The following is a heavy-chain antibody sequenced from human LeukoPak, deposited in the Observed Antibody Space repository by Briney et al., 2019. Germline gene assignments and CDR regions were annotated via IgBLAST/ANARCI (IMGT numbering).Heavy chain of an antibody. Sequence: ASVKVSCKASGYTFTSYGISWVRQAPGQGLEWMGWINPRTGDRGYAQKFQGRVTITRSTSMNTAYMELSSLRSEDTAVYYCTRHTSPTFDYWGQGTLVTVSS. V-gene: IGHV1-8*03. D-gene: IGHD2-2*01. CDR3: TRHTSPTFDY. CDR2: INPRTGDR. CDR1: GYTFTSYG. J-gene: IGHJ4*02.